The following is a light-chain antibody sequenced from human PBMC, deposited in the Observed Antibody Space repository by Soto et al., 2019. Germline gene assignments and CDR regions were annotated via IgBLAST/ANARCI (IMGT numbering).Light chain of an antibody. CDR2: EVS. Sequence: QSALTQPASVSGSPGQSITISCTGSSSDVGIYKYVSWYQQHPGKVPKLIIYEVSKRPSGVPDRFSGSKSGNTASLSVSGLQADDEADYYCSSYAGSNNLYVFGTGTKLTVL. CDR1: SSDVGIYKY. CDR3: SSYAGSNNLYV. J-gene: IGLJ1*01. V-gene: IGLV2-8*01.